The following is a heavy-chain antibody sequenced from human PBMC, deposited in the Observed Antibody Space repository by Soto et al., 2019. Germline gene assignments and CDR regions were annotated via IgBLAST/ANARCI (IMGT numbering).Heavy chain of an antibody. CDR1: GYTFTSYG. D-gene: IGHD2-2*01. J-gene: IGHJ4*02. V-gene: IGHV1-18*01. CDR2: ISAYNGNT. Sequence: QVQLVQSGAEVKKPGASVKVSCKASGYTFTSYGISWVRQGPGQGLEWMGWISAYNGNTKYPQKLQGRVTMTTDTSTSTAYMELRSLRSDDTAVYYCARRGFGIYADRLGWADYWGQGTLVTVSS. CDR3: ARRGFGIYADRLGWADY.